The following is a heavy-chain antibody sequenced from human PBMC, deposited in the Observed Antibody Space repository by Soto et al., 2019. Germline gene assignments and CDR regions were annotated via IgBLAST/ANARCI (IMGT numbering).Heavy chain of an antibody. J-gene: IGHJ4*02. Sequence: SETLSLTCTVSGDSISNYYWSWIRQPPGKGLEWIGYIYYSGITNYNPSLKSRVTISIDTSKNQFSLKLSSVTAADTAVYYCARVPAARFYYFDYWGQGTLVTVSS. CDR3: ARVPAARFYYFDY. CDR1: GDSISNYY. D-gene: IGHD6-6*01. CDR2: IYYSGIT. V-gene: IGHV4-59*01.